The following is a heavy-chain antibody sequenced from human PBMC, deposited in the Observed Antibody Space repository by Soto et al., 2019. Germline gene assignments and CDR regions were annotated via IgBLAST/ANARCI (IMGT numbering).Heavy chain of an antibody. J-gene: IGHJ4*02. Sequence: SETLSLTCAVYGGSFSGYYWSWIRQPPGKGLEWIGEINHSGSTNYNPSLKSRVTISVDTSKNQFSLKLSSVTAADTAVYYCARAYGDLDYWGQGTLVTVSS. V-gene: IGHV4-34*01. D-gene: IGHD4-17*01. CDR2: INHSGST. CDR3: ARAYGDLDY. CDR1: GGSFSGYY.